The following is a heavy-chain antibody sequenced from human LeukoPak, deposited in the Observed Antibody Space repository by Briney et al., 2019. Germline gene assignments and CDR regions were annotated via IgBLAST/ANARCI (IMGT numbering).Heavy chain of an antibody. CDR2: IYTSGST. CDR3: ARGRIAVAGRRTGRYFDY. CDR1: GGSISSGSYY. D-gene: IGHD6-19*01. J-gene: IGHJ4*02. Sequence: SETLSLTCTVSGGSISSGSYYWSWIRQPAGKGLEWIGRIYTSGSTNYNPSLKSRVTISVDTSKNQFSLKLSSVTAADTAVYYCARGRIAVAGRRTGRYFDYWGQGTLVTVSS. V-gene: IGHV4-61*02.